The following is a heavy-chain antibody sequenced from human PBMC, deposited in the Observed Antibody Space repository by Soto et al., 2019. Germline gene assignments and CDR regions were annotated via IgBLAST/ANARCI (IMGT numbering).Heavy chain of an antibody. CDR2: ISGSGGST. CDR1: GFTFSSYA. V-gene: IGHV3-23*01. D-gene: IGHD3-10*01. CDR3: ATHLLFGELSN. J-gene: IGHJ4*02. Sequence: EVQLLESGGGLVQPGGSLRLSCAASGFTFSSYAMSWVRQAPGKGLEWVSAISGSGGSTYYADSVKGRFTISRDISKNTLYLKMNSLRAEDTAVYYCATHLLFGELSNWGQGTLVTVSS.